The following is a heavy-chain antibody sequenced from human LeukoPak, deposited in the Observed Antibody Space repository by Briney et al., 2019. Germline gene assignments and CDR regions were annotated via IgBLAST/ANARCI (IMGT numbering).Heavy chain of an antibody. CDR1: GFTLSSYG. J-gene: IGHJ4*02. CDR3: AKVRADFWSGYYTTDY. V-gene: IGHV3-30*02. D-gene: IGHD3-3*01. Sequence: GGSLRLSCAASGFTLSSYGMHWVRQAPGKGLEWVAFIRYDGSNKYYADSVKGRFTISRDNSKNTLYLQMNSLRAEDTAVYYCAKVRADFWSGYYTTDYWGQGTLVTVSS. CDR2: IRYDGSNK.